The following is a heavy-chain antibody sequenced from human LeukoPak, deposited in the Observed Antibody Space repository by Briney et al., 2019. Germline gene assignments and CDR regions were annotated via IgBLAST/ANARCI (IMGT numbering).Heavy chain of an antibody. CDR2: ISWNSGNI. CDR3: AKDIKGGYYYGSGSYGMDV. J-gene: IGHJ6*02. CDR1: GLTFDDYA. Sequence: GGSPRLSCVASGLTFDDYAMHWVRQAPGKGLEWVSGISWNSGNIGYADSLKGRFTISRDNAKNSLYLQMNSLRAEDTALYYCAKDIKGGYYYGSGSYGMDVWGQGTTVTVSS. V-gene: IGHV3-9*01. D-gene: IGHD3-10*01.